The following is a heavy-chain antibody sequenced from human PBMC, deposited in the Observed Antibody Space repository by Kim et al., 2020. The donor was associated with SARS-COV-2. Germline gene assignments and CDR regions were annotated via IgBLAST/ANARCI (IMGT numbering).Heavy chain of an antibody. J-gene: IGHJ6*03. CDR2: IDWDDDK. CDR3: ARISRGTTGTTRYYYYMDV. CDR1: GFSLSTSGMC. V-gene: IGHV2-70*11. Sequence: SGPTLVNPTQTLTLTCTFSGFSLSTSGMCVSWIRQPPGKALEWLARIDWDDDKYYSTSLKTRLTISKDTSKNQVVLTMTNMDPVDTATYYCARISRGTTGTTRYYYYMDVWGKGTTVTVSS. D-gene: IGHD1-1*01.